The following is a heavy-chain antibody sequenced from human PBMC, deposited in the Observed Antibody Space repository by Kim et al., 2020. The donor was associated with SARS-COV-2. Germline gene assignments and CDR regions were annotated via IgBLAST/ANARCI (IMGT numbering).Heavy chain of an antibody. CDR2: IGGNGVRK. Sequence: GGSLRLSCVASGFSFSSTSYSMSWVRRAPGKGREGVSGIGGNGVRKDYADSVKGRFTSSRDNSKNIVYLQMSSLRVEDTAVYYCEKDETSGDGVWDFEYWGHGSSVTASP. J-gene: IGHJ4*01. V-gene: IGHV3-23*01. CDR1: GFSFSSTSYS. CDR3: EKDETSGDGVWDFEY. D-gene: IGHD2-21*02.